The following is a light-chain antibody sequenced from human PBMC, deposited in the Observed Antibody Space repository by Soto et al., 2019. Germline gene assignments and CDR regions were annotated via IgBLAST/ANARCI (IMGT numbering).Light chain of an antibody. Sequence: QSVLTQPASLSGSPGQSITISCTRTSSDVGGYNYVSWYQQHPGKAPKLMIYDVSNRPSGVSNRFSGSKSGNTASLTISGLQAEDEADYYCSSYTSSSTLVFGGGTKLTVL. CDR1: SSDVGGYNY. CDR2: DVS. CDR3: SSYTSSSTLV. V-gene: IGLV2-14*01. J-gene: IGLJ2*01.